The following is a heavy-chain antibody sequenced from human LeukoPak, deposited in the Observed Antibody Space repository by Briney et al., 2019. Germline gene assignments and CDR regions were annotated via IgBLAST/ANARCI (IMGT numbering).Heavy chain of an antibody. CDR1: GYTFTSYA. CDR2: INTNTGNP. CDR3: ATYRSSTSCYYYYYYGMDV. D-gene: IGHD2-2*01. Sequence: GASVKVSCKASGYTFTSYAMNWVRQAPGQGLEWMGWINTNTGNPTYAQGFTGRFVFSLDTSVSTAYLQISSLKAEDTAVYYCATYRSSTSCYYYYYYGMDVWGQGTTVTVSS. J-gene: IGHJ6*02. V-gene: IGHV7-4-1*02.